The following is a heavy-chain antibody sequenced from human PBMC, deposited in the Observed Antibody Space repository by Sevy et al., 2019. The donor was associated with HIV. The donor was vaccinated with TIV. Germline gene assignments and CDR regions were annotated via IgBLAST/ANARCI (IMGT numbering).Heavy chain of an antibody. V-gene: IGHV4-34*01. J-gene: IGHJ4*02. CDR2: INHSGGT. Sequence: SETLSLTCGVYGASFNGNHWSWIRQPPGKGLEWIGEINHSGGTNYNPSLKSRVTISGDTSKNQFSLKLTSVTAADTAVYYCAREGYDSSGYYYPYFDYWGQGTLVTVSS. CDR1: GASFNGNH. CDR3: AREGYDSSGYYYPYFDY. D-gene: IGHD3-22*01.